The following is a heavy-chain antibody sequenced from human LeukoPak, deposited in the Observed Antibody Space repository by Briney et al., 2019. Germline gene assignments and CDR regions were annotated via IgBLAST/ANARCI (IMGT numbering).Heavy chain of an antibody. V-gene: IGHV3-23*01. CDR3: VKDNSNWYWYFDL. Sequence: GGSLRLSCAASGFTFSTYAMSWVRKAPGKGPEWLSGIRGSGGDTYYADSVKGRFTISRDNSRNTLYLKMNSLRAEDTAVYYCVKDNSNWYWYFDLWGRGTLVTVSS. CDR2: IRGSGGDT. D-gene: IGHD1-1*01. J-gene: IGHJ2*01. CDR1: GFTFSTYA.